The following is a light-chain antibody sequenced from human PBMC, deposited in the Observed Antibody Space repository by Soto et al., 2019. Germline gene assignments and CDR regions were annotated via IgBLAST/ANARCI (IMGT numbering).Light chain of an antibody. CDR3: QSYDSSLSGYV. J-gene: IGLJ1*01. Sequence: QAVVTQPPSVSGAPGQRVTISCTGSSSNIGAGYDVHWYQQLPGTAPKLLIYGNSNRPSGVPDRFSGSKSGTSASLPITGLQAEDEADYYCQSYDSSLSGYVFGTGTKVTVL. CDR1: SSNIGAGYD. V-gene: IGLV1-40*01. CDR2: GNS.